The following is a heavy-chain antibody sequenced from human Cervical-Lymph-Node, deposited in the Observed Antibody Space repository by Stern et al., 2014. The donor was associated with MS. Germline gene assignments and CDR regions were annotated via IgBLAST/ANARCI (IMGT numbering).Heavy chain of an antibody. V-gene: IGHV2-5*02. CDR1: GFSLTTNGVA. J-gene: IGHJ4*02. Sequence: QVPLRESGPTLVIPTQTLTLTCTFSGFSLTTNGVAVGWIRQPPGKALAWLALIYWDDDTRYSPSLKSRLTITKDTSKNQVLLTMTNVEPVDTATYYCAHRDDWQLDFAYWGQGILVTVSS. CDR2: IYWDDDT. CDR3: AHRDDWQLDFAY. D-gene: IGHD6-6*01.